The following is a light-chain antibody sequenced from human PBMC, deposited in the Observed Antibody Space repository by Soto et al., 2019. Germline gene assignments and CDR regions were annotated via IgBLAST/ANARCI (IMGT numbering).Light chain of an antibody. CDR2: GAS. V-gene: IGKV3-15*01. CDR3: QQYFEWPPMT. J-gene: IGKJ1*01. CDR1: ETVATN. Sequence: VMTQSPATLSVSPGERGTLSCWASETVATNLAWYQQKPGQAPRLLISGASTRAAGISDRFRGSGSGTEFTLTISSLRSEDSAIYYCQQYFEWPPMTFGQGTKVDIK.